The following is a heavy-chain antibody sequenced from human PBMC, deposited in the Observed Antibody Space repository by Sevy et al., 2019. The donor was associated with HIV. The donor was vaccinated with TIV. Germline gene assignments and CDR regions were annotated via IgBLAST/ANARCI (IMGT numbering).Heavy chain of an antibody. CDR2: ISGSGGST. CDR1: GFTFSSYA. J-gene: IGHJ4*02. V-gene: IGHV3-23*01. CDR3: AKVRGYCSGGSCYSGGGDY. D-gene: IGHD2-15*01. Sequence: GGSLRLSCAASGFTFSSYAMSWVRQAPGKGLEWVSAISGSGGSTYYADSVKGRFTISRDNSKNTLYLQMNSLRAEGTAVYYCAKVRGYCSGGSCYSGGGDYWGQGTLVTVSS.